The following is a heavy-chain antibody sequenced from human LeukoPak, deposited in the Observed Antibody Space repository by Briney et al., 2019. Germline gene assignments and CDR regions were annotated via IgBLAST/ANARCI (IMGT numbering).Heavy chain of an antibody. CDR2: ISTGSSYI. CDR1: GFTFRSYS. CDR3: ARQRVIAGPTGGTWIDP. J-gene: IGHJ5*02. Sequence: GGSLRLSCAASGFTFRSYSMNWVRQAPGKGLEWVSSISTGSSYIYYADSVKGRFTISRDNAKNSLFLQMNSLRVDDTAIYYCARQRVIAGPTGGTWIDPRGQGTLVTVSS. D-gene: IGHD6-13*01. V-gene: IGHV3-21*04.